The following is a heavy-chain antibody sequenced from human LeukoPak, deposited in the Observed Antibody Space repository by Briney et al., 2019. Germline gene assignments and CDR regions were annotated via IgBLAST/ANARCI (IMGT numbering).Heavy chain of an antibody. D-gene: IGHD3-16*01. CDR3: ALAHMGDFDY. Sequence: VGSLRVSCAASGFTFSGYSMNSVRQTLGKGLELVSSISSSSIYIYYADSVKGRFTISRDNAKNSLYLQMTSLRAEEPAVYYCALAHMGDFDYWGQGTLVTVST. J-gene: IGHJ4*02. V-gene: IGHV3-21*01. CDR2: ISSSSIYI. CDR1: GFTFSGYS.